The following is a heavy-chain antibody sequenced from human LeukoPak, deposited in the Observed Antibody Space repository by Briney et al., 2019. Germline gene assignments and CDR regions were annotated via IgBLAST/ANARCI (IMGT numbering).Heavy chain of an antibody. CDR2: KDYSGST. J-gene: IGHJ2*01. CDR3: ARVYYSSSYDYWYFDL. Sequence: SQTLSLTCTVSGGSISRYYWSWIRQPPGKGLEWIGYKDYSGSTNYNRSLKSRVTISVDTSKNQFSLKLSSVTAADTAVYYCARVYYSSSYDYWYFDLWGRGTLVTVSS. CDR1: GGSISRYY. D-gene: IGHD6-13*01. V-gene: IGHV4-59*01.